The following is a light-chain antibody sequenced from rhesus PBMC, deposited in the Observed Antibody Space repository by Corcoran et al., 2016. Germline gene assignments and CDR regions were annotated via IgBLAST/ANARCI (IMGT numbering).Light chain of an antibody. CDR3: QQHNSNPLT. J-gene: IGKJ4*01. V-gene: IGKV1-33*02. CDR2: AAS. Sequence: DIQMTQSPSSLSASVGDRVTITCQASQGISNWLAWYQQKPGKAPKLLIYAASSLQSGVPSRCSGSGSGPEFSLTISRLQPEDFAIYYCQQHNSNPLTFGGGTKVEIK. CDR1: QGISNW.